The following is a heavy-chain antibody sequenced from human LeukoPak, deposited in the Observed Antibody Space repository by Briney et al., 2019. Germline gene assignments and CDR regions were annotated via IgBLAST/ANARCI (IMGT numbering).Heavy chain of an antibody. CDR1: GFTFSSYA. Sequence: GGSLRLSCAASGFTFSSYAMSWVRQAPGKGLEWVPAISGSGGSTYYADSVKGRFTISRDNSKNTLYLQMNSLRAEDTAVYYCAKDFDYGDYDLYYFDYWGQGTLVTVSS. CDR3: AKDFDYGDYDLYYFDY. J-gene: IGHJ4*02. D-gene: IGHD4-17*01. CDR2: ISGSGGST. V-gene: IGHV3-23*01.